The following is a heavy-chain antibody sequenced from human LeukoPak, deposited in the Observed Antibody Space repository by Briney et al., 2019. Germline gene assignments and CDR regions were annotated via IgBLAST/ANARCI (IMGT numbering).Heavy chain of an antibody. D-gene: IGHD5-12*01. J-gene: IGHJ5*02. CDR3: AKEQRGYSGDAVGSCFDP. Sequence: GGTLSLSCAASGFTFSSYSMNWVRQAPGKGLEWVSSISSSGDSTHYAGSVKGRFTISRDNSKNTLYLQMSSVRAEDTAVYYCAKEQRGYSGDAVGSCFDPWGQGTLVTVSS. CDR2: ISSSGDST. V-gene: IGHV3-23*01. CDR1: GFTFSSYS.